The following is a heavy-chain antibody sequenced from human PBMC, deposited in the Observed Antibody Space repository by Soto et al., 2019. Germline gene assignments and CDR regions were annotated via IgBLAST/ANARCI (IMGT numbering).Heavy chain of an antibody. J-gene: IGHJ6*02. D-gene: IGHD6-25*01. CDR2: INPGNGDT. CDR3: AKSAASEDDYFYYGLDV. Sequence: ASVKVSCKTSGYSFTKYGLHWVRQAPGQRLEWMGWINPGNGDTKYSQKFQGRVTITRDTSATTAYMELSSLRAEDTALYYCAKSAASEDDYFYYGLDVWGQGTTVTVSS. V-gene: IGHV1-3*01. CDR1: GYSFTKYG.